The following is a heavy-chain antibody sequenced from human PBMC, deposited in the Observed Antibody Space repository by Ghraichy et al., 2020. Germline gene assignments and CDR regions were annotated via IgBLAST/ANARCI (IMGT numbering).Heavy chain of an antibody. V-gene: IGHV4-34*01. CDR1: GGSFSGYY. CDR2: INHSAST. J-gene: IGHJ4*02. Sequence: SETLSLTCAVYGGSFSGYYWSWIRQPPGKGLEWIGEINHSASTNYNPSLKSRVTISVDTSKNQFSLKLSSVTAADTAVYYCARAVAAAGTPFYYFDYWGQGTLVTVSS. D-gene: IGHD6-13*01. CDR3: ARAVAAAGTPFYYFDY.